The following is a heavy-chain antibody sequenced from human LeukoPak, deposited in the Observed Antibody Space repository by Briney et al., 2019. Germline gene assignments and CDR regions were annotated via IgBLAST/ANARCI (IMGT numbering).Heavy chain of an antibody. CDR1: GYTLTELS. CDR3: ARDRDSSSCYPGSGDY. D-gene: IGHD6-13*01. J-gene: IGHJ4*02. Sequence: ASVKVSCKVSGYTLTELSLHWVRQAPGKGLEWMGRFDPEDGETIYARKFQGRVTMTEDTSTDTAYMELSSLRSEDTAVYYCARDRDSSSCYPGSGDYWGQGTLVTVSS. V-gene: IGHV1-24*01. CDR2: FDPEDGET.